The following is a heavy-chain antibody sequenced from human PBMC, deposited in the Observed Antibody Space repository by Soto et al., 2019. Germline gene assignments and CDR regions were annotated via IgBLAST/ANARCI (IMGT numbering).Heavy chain of an antibody. D-gene: IGHD5-12*01. CDR2: IYYSGST. CDR3: ARLQDGYKIDY. V-gene: IGHV4-59*08. CDR1: GGSISSYS. J-gene: IGHJ4*02. Sequence: QVQLQESGPGLVKPSETLSLTCTVSGGSISSYSWNWIRQPPGKGLEWMGYIYYSGSTYYNPSLKSRDTISVDTSKNQFALKLSSVTAADTAVYYCARLQDGYKIDYWGQGTLVTVSS.